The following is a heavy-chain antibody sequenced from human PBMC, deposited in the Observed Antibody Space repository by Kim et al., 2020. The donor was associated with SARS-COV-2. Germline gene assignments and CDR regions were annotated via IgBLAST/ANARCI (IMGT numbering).Heavy chain of an antibody. CDR1: GFTFSRFW. Sequence: GGSLRLSCAASGFTFSRFWIHWVRQGPGKGLEWVSGISGDGSSKSDADSVKGRFTISRDNAKNTVYLQMNSLRAEDTAIYFCARDLRSVSADYYFDYWG. D-gene: IGHD3-3*01. CDR3: ARDLRSVSADYYFDY. J-gene: IGHJ4*01. CDR2: ISGDGSSK. V-gene: IGHV3-74*03.